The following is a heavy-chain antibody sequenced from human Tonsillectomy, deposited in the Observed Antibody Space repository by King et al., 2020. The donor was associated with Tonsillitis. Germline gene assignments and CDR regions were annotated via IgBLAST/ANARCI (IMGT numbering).Heavy chain of an antibody. Sequence: QLVQSGAEVKKPGASVKVSCKASGYTFTGYYMNWVRQAPGQGLEWMGWINPISGGTNYTQKFQGRVTMTRDTSISTAYMELSRLRSDDTAVYYCARDILGYSYAYGFRDCWGQGTLVTVSS. J-gene: IGHJ4*02. D-gene: IGHD5-18*01. CDR3: ARDILGYSYAYGFRDC. V-gene: IGHV1-2*02. CDR2: INPISGGT. CDR1: GYTFTGYY.